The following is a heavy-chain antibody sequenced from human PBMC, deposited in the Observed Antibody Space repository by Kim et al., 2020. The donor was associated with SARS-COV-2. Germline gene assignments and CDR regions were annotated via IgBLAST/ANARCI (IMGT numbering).Heavy chain of an antibody. Sequence: YYVDSVKGRCTIARDNAKNSLYRQRNSLKAEDTAVYYCAREEEGWYGMDVWGQGTTVTVSS. D-gene: IGHD2-15*01. CDR3: AREEEGWYGMDV. J-gene: IGHJ6*02. V-gene: IGHV3-7*03.